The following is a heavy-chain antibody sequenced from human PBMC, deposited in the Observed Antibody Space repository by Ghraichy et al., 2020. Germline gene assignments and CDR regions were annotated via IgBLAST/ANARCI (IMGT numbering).Heavy chain of an antibody. V-gene: IGHV4-59*08. J-gene: IGHJ4*02. CDR3: SSLDTGYDSRGYSGY. CDR1: GASMRSYY. CDR2: GFYSGTT. D-gene: IGHD3-22*01. Sequence: SETLSLTCTVSGASMRSYYWNWIRQPPGKGLEWIGYGFYSGTTNYNPSLKSRVTISVDTSKNQFSLNLASMTAADTAVYYCSSLDTGYDSRGYSGYWGRGTRVTVSS.